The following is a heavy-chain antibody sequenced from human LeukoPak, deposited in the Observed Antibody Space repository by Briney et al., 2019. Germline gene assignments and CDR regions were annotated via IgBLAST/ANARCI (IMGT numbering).Heavy chain of an antibody. Sequence: PSETLSLTCGVSGYSISRGYYWGWIRQPPGKGLEWIGTIYHSGSTYYNPSLKSRATISVDTSKNQFSLTLNSVTAADTAVYYCGTLDTAMKVGYWGQGTLVTVSS. CDR3: GTLDTAMKVGY. J-gene: IGHJ4*02. CDR2: IYHSGST. CDR1: GYSISRGYY. V-gene: IGHV4-38-2*01. D-gene: IGHD5-18*01.